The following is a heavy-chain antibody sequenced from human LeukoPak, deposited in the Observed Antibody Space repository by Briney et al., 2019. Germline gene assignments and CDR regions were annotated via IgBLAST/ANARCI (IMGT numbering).Heavy chain of an antibody. CDR2: IYISGST. V-gene: IGHV4-61*02. CDR1: GGPISSSSYY. D-gene: IGHD6-13*01. CDR3: ARVVIAAAGTSDYYYYYMDV. J-gene: IGHJ6*03. Sequence: PSETLSLTCTVSGGPISSSSYYWSWIRQPAGKGLEWIGRIYISGSTNYNPSLKSRVTMSVDTSKNQFSLRLTSVTAADTAVYYCARVVIAAAGTSDYYYYYMDVWGKGTTVTVSS.